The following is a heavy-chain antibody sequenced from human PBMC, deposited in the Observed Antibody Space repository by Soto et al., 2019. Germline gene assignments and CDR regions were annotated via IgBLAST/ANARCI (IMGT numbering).Heavy chain of an antibody. CDR3: ARGAARHPSLLY. V-gene: IGHV4-34*01. D-gene: IGHD6-6*01. CDR2: INHSGST. CDR1: GGSFSGYY. Sequence: SETLSLTCAVYGGSFSGYYWSWIRQPPGKGLEWIGEINHSGSTNYNPSLKSRVTISVDTSKNQFSLKLSSVTAADTAVYYCARGAARHPSLLYWGQGTLVTVSS. J-gene: IGHJ4*02.